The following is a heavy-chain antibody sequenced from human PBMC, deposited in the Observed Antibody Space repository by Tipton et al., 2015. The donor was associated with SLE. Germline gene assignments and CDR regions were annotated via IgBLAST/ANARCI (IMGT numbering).Heavy chain of an antibody. J-gene: IGHJ6*03. CDR2: IKEDGSDK. CDR1: GFTFSNYA. V-gene: IGHV3-7*01. Sequence: SLRLSCAASGFTFSNYAVHWVRQAPGKGLEWVANIKEDGSDKYYVDSVKGRFTISRDNAKNSLYLQINSLSAEDTAVYYCARDGGSLEDYMDVWGKGTTVTVSS. D-gene: IGHD1-26*01. CDR3: ARDGGSLEDYMDV.